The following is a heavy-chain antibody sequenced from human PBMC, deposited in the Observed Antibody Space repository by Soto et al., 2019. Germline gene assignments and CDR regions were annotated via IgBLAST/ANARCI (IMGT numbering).Heavy chain of an antibody. D-gene: IGHD1-1*01. CDR3: ARKNWNGGAWFDP. V-gene: IGHV1-18*01. CDR1: GYTFTSYG. CDR2: ISGYNGNT. J-gene: IGHJ5*02. Sequence: GASVKVSCKASGYTFTSYGISWVRQAPGQGLEWMGWISGYNGNTNYAQNHQGRVTMTTDTSTSTAYMELRSLRYDDTAVYYCARKNWNGGAWFDPWGQGTLVTVSS.